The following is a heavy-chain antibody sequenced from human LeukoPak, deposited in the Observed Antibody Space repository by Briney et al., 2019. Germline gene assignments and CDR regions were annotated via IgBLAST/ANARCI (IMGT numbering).Heavy chain of an antibody. CDR1: GGSINSYY. Sequence: SETLSLTCTVSGGSINSYYWSWIRQPPGKGLEWIGSIYYSGSTYYNPSLKSRVTISVDTSKNQFSLKLSSVTAADTAVYYCARDAITNVAVAANAFDIWGQGTMVTVSS. CDR3: ARDAITNVAVAANAFDI. D-gene: IGHD6-19*01. CDR2: IYYSGST. V-gene: IGHV4-39*07. J-gene: IGHJ3*02.